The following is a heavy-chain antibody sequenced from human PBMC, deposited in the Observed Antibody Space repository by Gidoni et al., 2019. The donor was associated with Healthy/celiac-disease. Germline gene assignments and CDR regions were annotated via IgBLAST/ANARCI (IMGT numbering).Heavy chain of an antibody. CDR2: ISYDGSNK. CDR3: AKFGVWGSYRPPYFDY. CDR1: GFTFSSYG. D-gene: IGHD3-16*02. V-gene: IGHV3-30*18. J-gene: IGHJ4*02. Sequence: QVQLVESGGGVVQPGRSLRLSCAASGFTFSSYGMHWVRQAPGKGLEWVAVISYDGSNKYFADSVKGRFTISRDNSKNTLYLQMNSLRAEDTAVYYCAKFGVWGSYRPPYFDYWGQGTLVTVSS.